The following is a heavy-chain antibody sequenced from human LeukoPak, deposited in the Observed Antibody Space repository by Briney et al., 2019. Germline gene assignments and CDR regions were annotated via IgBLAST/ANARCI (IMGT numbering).Heavy chain of an antibody. CDR1: GYTFTSYA. J-gene: IGHJ6*02. V-gene: IGHV1-3*01. CDR3: ARVDIECSGGSCYSAYYYGMDV. Sequence: ASVTVSCTASGYTFTSYAMHWVRQAPGQRLEWMGWINAGNGNTKYSQKFQGRVTITRDTSASTAYMELSSLRSEDTAVYYCARVDIECSGGSCYSAYYYGMDVWGQGTTVTVSS. D-gene: IGHD2-15*01. CDR2: INAGNGNT.